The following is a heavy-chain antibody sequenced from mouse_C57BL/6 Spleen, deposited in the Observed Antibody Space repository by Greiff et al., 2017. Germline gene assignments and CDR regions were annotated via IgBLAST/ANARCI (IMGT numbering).Heavy chain of an antibody. D-gene: IGHD2-10*02. V-gene: IGHV3-6*01. Sequence: VQLQQSGPGLVKPSQSLSLTCSVTGYSITSGYYWNWIRQFPGNKLEWMGYISYDVSNNYNPALTFLGSITRDTSKNKFFLKLNAVTTEDTATYYCARETYNGSIPPFEYWGKGTTLTVSS. CDR2: ISYDVSN. CDR3: ARETYNGSIPPFEY. CDR1: GYSITSGYY. J-gene: IGHJ2*01.